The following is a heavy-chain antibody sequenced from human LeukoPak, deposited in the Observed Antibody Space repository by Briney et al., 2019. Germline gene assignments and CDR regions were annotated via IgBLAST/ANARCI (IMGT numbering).Heavy chain of an antibody. CDR3: ARENDYGDYSDWFDP. D-gene: IGHD4-17*01. J-gene: IGHJ5*02. CDR1: GYTFTSYA. V-gene: IGHV1-3*01. CDR2: INAGNGNT. Sequence: ASVKVSCKASGYTFTSYAMHWVRQAPGQRLEWMGWINAGNGNTKYSQKFQGRVTITRDTSASTAYMELSSLRSEDTAVYYCARENDYGDYSDWFDPWGQGTLVTVSS.